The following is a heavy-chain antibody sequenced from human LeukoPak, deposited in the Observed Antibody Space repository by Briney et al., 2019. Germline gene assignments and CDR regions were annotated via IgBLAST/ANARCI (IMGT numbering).Heavy chain of an antibody. J-gene: IGHJ4*02. Sequence: GGSLRLSCAASGFTVSSNYMSWVRQAPGKGLEWVSVIYSGGSTYYADSVKGRFTISRDNSKNTLYLQMNSLRAEDTAVYYCASTHLGYCSSASCQNDYWGQGTLVAVSS. CDR2: IYSGGST. D-gene: IGHD2-2*01. CDR1: GFTVSSNY. CDR3: ASTHLGYCSSASCQNDY. V-gene: IGHV3-53*01.